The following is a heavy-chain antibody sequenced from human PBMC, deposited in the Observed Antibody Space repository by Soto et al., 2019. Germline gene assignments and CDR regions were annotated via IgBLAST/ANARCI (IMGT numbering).Heavy chain of an antibody. CDR1: GGTFRTSA. CDR2: IMPVFSTP. J-gene: IGHJ6*02. D-gene: IGHD3-3*02. V-gene: IGHV1-69*12. Sequence: QVQLVQSGPEVKKPGSSVRVSCKTSGGTFRTSAISWVRQAPGQGLEWMGGIMPVFSTPDYAQKFQGRVTITADEPTNTAYMELSSLRSEDTAVYYCARDKDRQQLGGNYYYIMDVWGQGTTVTVSS. CDR3: ARDKDRQQLGGNYYYIMDV.